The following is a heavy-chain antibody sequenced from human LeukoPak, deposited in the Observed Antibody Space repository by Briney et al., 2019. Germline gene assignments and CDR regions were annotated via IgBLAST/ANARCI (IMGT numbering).Heavy chain of an antibody. CDR1: GFTFSSYA. V-gene: IGHV3-30-3*01. CDR3: AKGNYDFWSGYYQSDYYYYGMDV. J-gene: IGHJ6*02. D-gene: IGHD3-3*01. Sequence: GRSLRLSCAASGFTFSSYAMHWVRQAPGKGLEWVAVISYDGSNKYYADSVKGRFTISRDNSKNMLYLQMNSLRAEDTAVYYCAKGNYDFWSGYYQSDYYYYGMDVWGQGTTVTVSS. CDR2: ISYDGSNK.